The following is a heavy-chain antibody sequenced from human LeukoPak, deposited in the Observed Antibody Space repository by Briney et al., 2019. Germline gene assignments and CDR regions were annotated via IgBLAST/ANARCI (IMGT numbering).Heavy chain of an antibody. V-gene: IGHV4-39*01. CDR1: GGSISSGSYY. Sequence: SETLSLTCTVSGGSISSGSYYWGWIRQPPGKGLEWIGSIYYSGSTYYNPSLKSRVTISVDTSKNQFSLKLSSVTAADTAVYYCARHGYCSGGSCPYYWGQGTLVTVSS. D-gene: IGHD2-15*01. J-gene: IGHJ4*02. CDR3: ARHGYCSGGSCPYY. CDR2: IYYSGST.